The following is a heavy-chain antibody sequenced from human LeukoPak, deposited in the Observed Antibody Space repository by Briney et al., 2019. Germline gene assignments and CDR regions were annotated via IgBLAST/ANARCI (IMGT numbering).Heavy chain of an antibody. CDR1: GGTFSSYT. Sequence: SVKVSCKASGGTFSSYTISWVRQAPGQGLEWMGRIIPILGIANYAQKFQGRVTITADKSTSTAYMELSSLRSEDTAVCYCARLGSGVVPAAVDAFDIWGQGTMVTVSS. CDR3: ARLGSGVVPAAVDAFDI. J-gene: IGHJ3*02. V-gene: IGHV1-69*02. D-gene: IGHD2-2*01. CDR2: IIPILGIA.